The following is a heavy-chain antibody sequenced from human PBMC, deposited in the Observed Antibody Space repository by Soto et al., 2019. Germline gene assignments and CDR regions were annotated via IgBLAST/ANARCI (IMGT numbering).Heavy chain of an antibody. CDR2: IYYSGST. J-gene: IGHJ4*02. CDR1: GGSISSGDYY. CDR3: ARDQQLVLDY. V-gene: IGHV4-30-4*01. Sequence: SETLSLTCTVSGGSISSGDYYWSWIRPPPGKGLEWIGYIYYSGSTYYNPSLKSRVTISVDTSKNQFSLKLSSVTAADTAVYYCARDQQLVLDYWGQGTLVTVSS. D-gene: IGHD6-13*01.